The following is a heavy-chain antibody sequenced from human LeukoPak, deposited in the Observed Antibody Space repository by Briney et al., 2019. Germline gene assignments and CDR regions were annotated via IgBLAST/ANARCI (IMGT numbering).Heavy chain of an antibody. J-gene: IGHJ4*02. CDR1: DYTFTFYY. D-gene: IGHD3-10*01. Sequence: ASVTVSYTASDYTFTFYYMHWVRQAPGQGLEWMGWINTNSGGTNYAQKFKGRDTMTSDTSISTAYMELSRLRSDDTAVYYCARVAWFGESPWFDYWGQGTLVTVSS. CDR2: INTNSGGT. CDR3: ARVAWFGESPWFDY. V-gene: IGHV1-2*02.